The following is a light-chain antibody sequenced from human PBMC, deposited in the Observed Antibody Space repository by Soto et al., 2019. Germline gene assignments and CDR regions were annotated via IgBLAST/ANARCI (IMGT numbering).Light chain of an antibody. CDR1: SSDVGDYNY. CDR3: SSYAGSNTFL. Sequence: QSVLTQPASASGSPGQSVTISCTGTSSDVGDYNYVSWYQQHPGKAPKLIIYEVNKRPSGVPDRFSGSKSGNTASLTVSGLQAEDEADYYCSSYAGSNTFLFGGGTKLTVL. CDR2: EVN. V-gene: IGLV2-8*01. J-gene: IGLJ3*02.